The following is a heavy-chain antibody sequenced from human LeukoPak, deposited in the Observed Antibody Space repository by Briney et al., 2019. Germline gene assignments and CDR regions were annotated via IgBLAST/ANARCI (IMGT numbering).Heavy chain of an antibody. V-gene: IGHV3-66*03. D-gene: IGHD4-17*01. CDR1: GFAVSNNY. J-gene: IGHJ4*02. Sequence: QPGGSLRLSCAASGFAVSNNYMSWVRQAPGKGLEWLSVIYSSGTTFYADSVKGRFTISRDNYKNTLFLQMNSLKFEDTAIYYCARDFGDYGIDYWGRGTLVTVSS. CDR2: IYSSGTT. CDR3: ARDFGDYGIDY.